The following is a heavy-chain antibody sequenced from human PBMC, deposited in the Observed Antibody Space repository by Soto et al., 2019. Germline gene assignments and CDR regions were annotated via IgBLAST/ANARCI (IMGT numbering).Heavy chain of an antibody. D-gene: IGHD2-8*01. CDR1: GFTFSDHY. J-gene: IGHJ4*02. CDR2: ARNKVNGYTT. V-gene: IGHV3-72*01. Sequence: GGSLRLSCVASGFTFSDHYMDWVRQAPGKGLEWVGRARNKVNGYTTANAASVKGRFTISRDDSKNSLYLQMNSLKTEDTAVYFCARLMGTSFDYWGQGTLVTVSS. CDR3: ARLMGTSFDY.